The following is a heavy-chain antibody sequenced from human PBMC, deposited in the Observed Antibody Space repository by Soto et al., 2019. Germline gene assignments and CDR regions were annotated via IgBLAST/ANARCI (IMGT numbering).Heavy chain of an antibody. Sequence: PSETLSLTCAVYGGSFSGYYWSWIRQPPGKGLEWIGEINHSGSTNYNPSLKSRVTISVDTSKNQFSLKLSSVTASDTAVYYCARGYCTNGVCEDEAAFDIWGQGTMVTVSS. D-gene: IGHD2-8*01. CDR3: ARGYCTNGVCEDEAAFDI. CDR1: GGSFSGYY. V-gene: IGHV4-34*01. J-gene: IGHJ3*02. CDR2: INHSGST.